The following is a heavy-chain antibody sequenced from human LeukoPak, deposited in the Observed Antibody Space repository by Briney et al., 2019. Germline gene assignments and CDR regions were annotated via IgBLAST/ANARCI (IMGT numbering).Heavy chain of an antibody. V-gene: IGHV5-51*01. Sequence: GESLKISCKGSGYSFTSYWIGWVRQVPGEGLEWMGVIHPDDSDTRYSPSFQGQVTMSVDKSIRTAYLQWSSLKASDTAMYYRARNRYYDFWSGSGADYNYGMDVWGQGTTVTVSS. CDR2: IHPDDSDT. D-gene: IGHD3-3*01. J-gene: IGHJ6*02. CDR3: ARNRYYDFWSGSGADYNYGMDV. CDR1: GYSFTSYW.